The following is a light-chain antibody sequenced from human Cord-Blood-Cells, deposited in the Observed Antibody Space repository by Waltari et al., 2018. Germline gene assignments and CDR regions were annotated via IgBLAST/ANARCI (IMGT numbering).Light chain of an antibody. CDR1: SSDVGGYTY. J-gene: IGLJ2*01. CDR2: EVS. CDR3: SSYTSSSTL. V-gene: IGLV2-14*01. Sequence: QPALPQPASVSGSPGQSITISCTGTSSDVGGYTYVSWYQQHPGKAPKLMIYEVSNRPSGVSNRFSGSKSGNTASLTISGLQAEDEADYYCSSYTSSSTLFGGGTKLTVL.